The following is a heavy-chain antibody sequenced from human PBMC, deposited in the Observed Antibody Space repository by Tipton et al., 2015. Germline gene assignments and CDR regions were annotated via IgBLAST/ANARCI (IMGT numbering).Heavy chain of an antibody. CDR1: GGSISSGKYY. J-gene: IGHJ4*02. Sequence: TLSLTCTVSGGSISSGKYYWSWIRQHPGKGLEWIGYIYYSENTYYNPSLKSRVTIPVDTSKSQFSLKLTSVTAADTAVYYCARVKVATMLYYFDYWGQGTLVTVSS. V-gene: IGHV4-31*03. CDR2: IYYSENT. D-gene: IGHD5-12*01. CDR3: ARVKVATMLYYFDY.